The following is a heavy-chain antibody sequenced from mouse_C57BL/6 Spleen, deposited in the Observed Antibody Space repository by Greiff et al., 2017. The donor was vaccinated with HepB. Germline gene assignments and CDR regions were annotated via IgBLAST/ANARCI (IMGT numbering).Heavy chain of an antibody. CDR2: IYPGDGDT. Sequence: QVQLQQSGPELVKPGASVKISCKASGYAFSSSWMNWVKQRPGKGLEWIGRIYPGDGDTNYNGKFKGKATLTADKSSSTAYMQLSSLTSEDSAVYFCARSTTVGFAYWGQGTLVTVSA. J-gene: IGHJ3*01. CDR3: ARSTTVGFAY. V-gene: IGHV1-82*01. CDR1: GYAFSSSW. D-gene: IGHD2-13*01.